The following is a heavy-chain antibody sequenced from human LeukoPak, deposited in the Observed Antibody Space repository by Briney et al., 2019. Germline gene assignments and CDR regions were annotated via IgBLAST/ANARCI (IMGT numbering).Heavy chain of an antibody. D-gene: IGHD2-15*01. V-gene: IGHV4-39*07. CDR2: IYYSGNT. Sequence: SETLSLTCTVSGGFISSSNSHWAWIRQPPWKGLEWVGTIYYSGNTYYKSSLKSRVTISVDTSKNQFSLKLSSVTAADTAVYYCARSCSGGTCNFPKFEPWGQGTLVTVSS. J-gene: IGHJ5*02. CDR1: GGFISSSNSH. CDR3: ARSCSGGTCNFPKFEP.